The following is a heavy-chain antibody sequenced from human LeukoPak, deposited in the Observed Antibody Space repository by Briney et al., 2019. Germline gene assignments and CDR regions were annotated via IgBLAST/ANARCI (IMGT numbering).Heavy chain of an antibody. CDR2: ISYDGSKK. CDR1: GFTYSSYG. J-gene: IGHJ4*02. Sequence: GGSLRLSCAASGFTYSSYGMHWVRQPQGEGLEWVAVISYDGSKKSSAESVKGRFTISRDNSKNTLYLQMNSLRPEDTAVYFCARANGQLWTTPDYWGQGTLVTISS. CDR3: ARANGQLWTTPDY. V-gene: IGHV3-30*03. D-gene: IGHD5-18*01.